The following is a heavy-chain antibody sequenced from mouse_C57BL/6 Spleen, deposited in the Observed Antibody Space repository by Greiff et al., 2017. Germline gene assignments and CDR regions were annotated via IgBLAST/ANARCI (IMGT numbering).Heavy chain of an antibody. Sequence: EVKLQQSGPELVKPGASVKISCKASGYTFTDYYMNWVKQSHGKSLEWIGDINPNNGGTSYNQKFKGKATLTVDKSSSTAYMELRSLTSEDSAVYYCARVPNYYGSSSYAMDYWGQGTSVTVSS. D-gene: IGHD1-1*01. CDR2: INPNNGGT. CDR1: GYTFTDYY. J-gene: IGHJ4*01. CDR3: ARVPNYYGSSSYAMDY. V-gene: IGHV1-26*01.